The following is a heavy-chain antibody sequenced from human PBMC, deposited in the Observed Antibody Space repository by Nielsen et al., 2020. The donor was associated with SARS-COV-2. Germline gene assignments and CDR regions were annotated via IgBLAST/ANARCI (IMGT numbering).Heavy chain of an antibody. Sequence: SETLSLTCTVSGGSISSSTYYWGWIRQPPGKGLEWIGNIYYSGSTYYNPSLESRVTILVDTSKNQFSLKLSSVTAADTAVYYCARDPGYYGMDVWGQGTTVTVSS. J-gene: IGHJ6*02. V-gene: IGHV4-39*07. CDR3: ARDPGYYGMDV. CDR1: GGSISSSTYY. CDR2: IYYSGST.